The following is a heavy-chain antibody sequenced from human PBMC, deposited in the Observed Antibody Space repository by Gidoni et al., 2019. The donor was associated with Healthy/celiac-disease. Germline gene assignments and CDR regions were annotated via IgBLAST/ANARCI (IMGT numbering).Heavy chain of an antibody. CDR2: IYPGDSDT. CDR1: GYSFTSYW. D-gene: IGHD2-2*01. J-gene: IGHJ4*02. CDR3: ARSAPGSHVPASEY. V-gene: IGHV5-51*01. Sequence: EVQLVQSGAEVTQPGESLKIYCKVSGYSFTSYWIGWVRKMPGKGLEWMGIIYPGDSDTRYSPSFQGQVTISADKSISTAYLQWSSLKASDTAMYYCARSAPGSHVPASEYWGQGTLVTVSS.